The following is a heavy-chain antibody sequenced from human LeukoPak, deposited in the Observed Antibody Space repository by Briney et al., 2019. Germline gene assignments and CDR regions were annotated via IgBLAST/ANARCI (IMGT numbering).Heavy chain of an antibody. V-gene: IGHV1-2*02. Sequence: ASVKVSCKASGYTFIGYYMHWVRQAPGQGLEWMGWINPNSVVTNYAQKFQGRVTMTRDTSISTAYMELTSLRSDDTAVYYCATTRVTTTRLDYWGQGTLVTVSS. J-gene: IGHJ4*02. D-gene: IGHD5-12*01. CDR1: GYTFIGYY. CDR3: ATTRVTTTRLDY. CDR2: INPNSVVT.